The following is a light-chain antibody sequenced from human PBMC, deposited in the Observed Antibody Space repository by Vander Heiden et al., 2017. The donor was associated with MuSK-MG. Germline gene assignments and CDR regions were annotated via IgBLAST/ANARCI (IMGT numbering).Light chain of an antibody. CDR3: QQYDNLPYT. CDR1: QGISTS. J-gene: IGKJ2*01. CDR2: DAS. Sequence: DIRMTQSPSSLSASVGDRVTITCQASQGISTSLNWYQQKPRKAPKLLIYDASHLETGVPSRFSGSGSGTDFTFTISSLQPEDIATYYCQQYDNLPYTFGEGTKLEIK. V-gene: IGKV1-33*01.